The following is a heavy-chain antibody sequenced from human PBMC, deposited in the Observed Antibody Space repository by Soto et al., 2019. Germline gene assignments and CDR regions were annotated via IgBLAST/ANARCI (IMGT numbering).Heavy chain of an antibody. CDR3: VRVGIVARPY. CDR2: ISSDGATI. CDR1: GLTFGKFE. Sequence: GGSLRLSCEVSGLTFGKFEMTWVRQAPGQGLEWVSSISSDGATIYYVDSVKGRSTISRDNDKNLLYLQMNSLKGEDTATYYCVRVGIVARPYWGQGTPVTVSS. V-gene: IGHV3-48*03. J-gene: IGHJ4*02. D-gene: IGHD2-21*01.